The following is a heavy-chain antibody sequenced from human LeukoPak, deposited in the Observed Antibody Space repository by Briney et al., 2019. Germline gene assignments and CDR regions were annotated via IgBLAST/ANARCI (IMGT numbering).Heavy chain of an antibody. D-gene: IGHD1-26*01. V-gene: IGHV4-39*01. Sequence: SETLSLTCTVSGGSISSSSYYWGWIRQPPGKGLEWIGSIYYSGSTYYNPSLKSRVTISVDTSKNQFSLKLSSVTAADTAVYYCARHPPAKYSGSKGAFDIWGQGTMVTVSS. CDR3: ARHPPAKYSGSKGAFDI. J-gene: IGHJ3*02. CDR2: IYYSGST. CDR1: GGSISSSSYY.